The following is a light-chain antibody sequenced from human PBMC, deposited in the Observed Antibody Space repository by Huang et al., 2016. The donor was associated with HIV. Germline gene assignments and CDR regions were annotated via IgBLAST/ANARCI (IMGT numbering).Light chain of an antibody. CDR3: EQYYSTPQLT. Sequence: DIQMTQSPSSLSASVRDRVTITCRASQGISNSLAWYQQKPGKAPKLLLYAASRVESGVPSRVSGSGAGTDYTLTISSLQPEDFATYDCEQYYSTPQLTFGGGTKVEIK. V-gene: IGKV1-NL1*01. CDR2: AAS. J-gene: IGKJ4*01. CDR1: QGISNS.